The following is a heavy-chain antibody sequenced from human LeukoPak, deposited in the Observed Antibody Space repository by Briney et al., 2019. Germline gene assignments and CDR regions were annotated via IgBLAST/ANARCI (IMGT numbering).Heavy chain of an antibody. CDR3: ARGFNVAGFDY. D-gene: IGHD6-19*01. CDR2: IYYSGST. V-gene: IGHV4-59*11. J-gene: IGHJ4*02. CDR1: GGSISSHY. Sequence: SETLSLTCTVSGGSISSHYWSWIRQPPGKGLEWIGYIYYSGSTNYNPSLKSRVTISVDTSKNQFSLKLSSVTAADTAVYYCARGFNVAGFDYWGQGTLVTVSS.